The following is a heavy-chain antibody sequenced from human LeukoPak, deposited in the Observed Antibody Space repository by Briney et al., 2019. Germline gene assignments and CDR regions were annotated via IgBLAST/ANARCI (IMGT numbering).Heavy chain of an antibody. J-gene: IGHJ4*02. CDR1: GFTFSSYA. V-gene: IGHV3-30-3*01. CDR2: ISYDGSNK. D-gene: IGHD2-21*02. Sequence: PGGSLRLSCAASGFTFSSYAMHWVRQAPGKGLEWVAVISYDGSNKYYADSVKGRFTISRDNAKNSLYLQMNSLRAEDTAVYYCARDQTAMWTTWGQGTLVTVSS. CDR3: ARDQTAMWTT.